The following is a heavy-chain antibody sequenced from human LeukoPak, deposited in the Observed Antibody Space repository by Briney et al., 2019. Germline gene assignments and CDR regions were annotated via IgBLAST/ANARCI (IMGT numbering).Heavy chain of an antibody. CDR3: AREGARYDYVWGSYRPDAFDI. J-gene: IGHJ3*02. Sequence: SETLSLTCAVYGGSFSGYYWSWIRQPPGKGLEWIGEINHSGSTNYNPSLKSRVTISVDTSKNQFSLKLSSVTAADTAVYYCAREGARYDYVWGSYRPDAFDIWGQGTMVTVSS. D-gene: IGHD3-16*02. CDR1: GGSFSGYY. CDR2: INHSGST. V-gene: IGHV4-34*01.